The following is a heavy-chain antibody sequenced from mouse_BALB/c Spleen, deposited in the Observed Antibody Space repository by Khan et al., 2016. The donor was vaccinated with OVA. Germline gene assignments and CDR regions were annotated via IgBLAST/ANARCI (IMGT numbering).Heavy chain of an antibody. J-gene: IGHJ2*01. CDR3: ARSVNITTVVATDFDY. CDR2: ISYSGRT. V-gene: IGHV3-2*02. CDR1: GYSITSDYA. D-gene: IGHD1-1*01. Sequence: EVKLLESGPGLVKPSQSLSLTCTVTGYSITSDYAWNWIRQFPGNKLEWMGYISYSGRTSFNPSLKSRISITRDTSKTQFFLQLNSVTTEDTATYYCARSVNITTVVATDFDYWGQGTTLTVSS.